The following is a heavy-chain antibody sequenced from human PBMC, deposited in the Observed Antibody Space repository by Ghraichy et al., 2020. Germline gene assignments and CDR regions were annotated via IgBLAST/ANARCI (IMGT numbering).Heavy chain of an antibody. Sequence: GGSLRLSCAASGFSFSTYTMNWVRQAPGEGLEWVSSISSTSSYKYSADSLEGRFTISRDNAKNSLYLQMNSLRAEDTAVYYCARLGSDFGDYGAFDLWGQGTMVTVSS. CDR2: ISSTSSYK. CDR1: GFSFSTYT. D-gene: IGHD4-17*01. V-gene: IGHV3-21*01. CDR3: ARLGSDFGDYGAFDL. J-gene: IGHJ3*01.